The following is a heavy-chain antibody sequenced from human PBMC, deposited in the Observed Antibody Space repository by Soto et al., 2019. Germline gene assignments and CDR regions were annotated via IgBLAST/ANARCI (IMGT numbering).Heavy chain of an antibody. D-gene: IGHD3-10*02. J-gene: IGHJ5*01. Sequence: EVQLVESGGGLVQPGGSLRLSCEASRGAFGDYWMHWVRQAPGKGLVWVSRINRDANDIIYADSVKGRFTASRDNAKKMVFLQTTSLRVENTAVYYCARDVPHNWFDSWGQGTLVTVTS. CDR2: INRDANDI. CDR1: RGAFGDYW. V-gene: IGHV3-74*01. CDR3: ARDVPHNWFDS.